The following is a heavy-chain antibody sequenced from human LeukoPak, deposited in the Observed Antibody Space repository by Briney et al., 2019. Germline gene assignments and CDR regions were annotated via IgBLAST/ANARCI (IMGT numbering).Heavy chain of an antibody. Sequence: PGRSLRLSCAASGCTFSSYGMHWVRQAPGKGLEWVAVIWYDGSNKYYADSVKGRFTISRDNSKNTLYLQMNSLRAEDTAVYYCAKEQSVAGFDYWGQGTLVTVSS. CDR3: AKEQSVAGFDY. CDR2: IWYDGSNK. V-gene: IGHV3-33*06. D-gene: IGHD6-19*01. J-gene: IGHJ4*02. CDR1: GCTFSSYG.